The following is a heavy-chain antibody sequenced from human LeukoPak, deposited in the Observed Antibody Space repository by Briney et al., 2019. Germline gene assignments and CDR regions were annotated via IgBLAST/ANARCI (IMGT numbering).Heavy chain of an antibody. J-gene: IGHJ5*02. CDR1: GYTFTSYD. Sequence: ASVKVSCKASGYTFTSYDINWLRQATGQGLEWMAWMNPNSGNTGYAQKFQGRVTMTRNTSISTAYMELSSLRSEDTAVYYCARGFPFYSSSWYWFDPWGQGTLVTVSS. CDR3: ARGFPFYSSSWYWFDP. V-gene: IGHV1-8*01. CDR2: MNPNSGNT. D-gene: IGHD6-13*01.